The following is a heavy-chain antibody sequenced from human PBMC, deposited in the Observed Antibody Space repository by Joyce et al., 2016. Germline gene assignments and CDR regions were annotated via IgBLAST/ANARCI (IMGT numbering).Heavy chain of an antibody. V-gene: IGHV3-21*01. CDR1: GFIFSSYS. D-gene: IGHD4-11*01. CDR2: ISRDNTYI. Sequence: EVQLVESGGGLVKPGESLRLSCTASGFIFSSYSMTWVRQAPGKGLEWVSSISRDNTYIFHADSVKGRFTISRDNARNSLYLQMNSLRAEDTAVYYCARDVLTTVTKAYGYWGQGTPVAVSS. J-gene: IGHJ4*02. CDR3: ARDVLTTVTKAYGY.